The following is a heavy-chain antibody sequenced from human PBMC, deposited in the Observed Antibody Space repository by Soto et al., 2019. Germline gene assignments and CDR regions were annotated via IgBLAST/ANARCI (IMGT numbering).Heavy chain of an antibody. D-gene: IGHD2-2*01. CDR1: GYTFTSYG. CDR3: ARDREYCSSTSCYAYYYYYYMDV. J-gene: IGHJ6*03. V-gene: IGHV1-18*01. CDR2: SSAYNGNT. Sequence: QVQLVQSGAEVKKPGASVKVSCKASGYTFTSYGISWVRQAPGQGLEWMGWSSAYNGNTNYAQKLQGRVTMTTDTSTSTAYMELRSLRSDDTAVYYCARDREYCSSTSCYAYYYYYYMDVWGKGTTVTVSS.